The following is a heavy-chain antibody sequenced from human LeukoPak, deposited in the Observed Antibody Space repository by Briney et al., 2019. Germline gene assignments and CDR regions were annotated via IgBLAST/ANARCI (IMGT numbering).Heavy chain of an antibody. CDR2: ISAYNGNT. D-gene: IGHD3-3*01. CDR3: ARERFLEWLYYYYYGMDV. J-gene: IGHJ6*02. Sequence: ASVKVSCKASGYTFTSYGISWVRQAPGQGLEWMGWISAYNGNTNYAQKLQGRVTMTTDTSTSTAYMELRSLRSEDTAVYYCARERFLEWLYYYYYGMDVWGQGTTVTVSS. CDR1: GYTFTSYG. V-gene: IGHV1-18*01.